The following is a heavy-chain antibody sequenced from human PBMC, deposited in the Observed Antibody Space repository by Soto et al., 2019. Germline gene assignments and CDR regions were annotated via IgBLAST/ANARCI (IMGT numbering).Heavy chain of an antibody. Sequence: PGGSLRLSCAASGFTFSSYAMSWVRQAPGKGLEWVSAISGSGGSTYYADSVKGRFTISRDNSKNTLYLQMNSLRAEDTAVYYCAKAAAGTSHYYYYMDVWGKGTTVTVSS. CDR2: ISGSGGST. D-gene: IGHD6-13*01. CDR3: AKAAAGTSHYYYYMDV. J-gene: IGHJ6*03. V-gene: IGHV3-23*01. CDR1: GFTFSSYA.